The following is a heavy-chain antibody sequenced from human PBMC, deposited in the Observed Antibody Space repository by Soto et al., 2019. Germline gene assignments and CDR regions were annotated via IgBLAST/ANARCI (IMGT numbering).Heavy chain of an antibody. CDR2: TSSTSSNI. CDR3: ARSPDYRVEYGMDV. V-gene: IGHV3-48*01. Sequence: GGSLRLSCAASGFTFRIYSMSWVRQAPGKGLEWVSYTSSTSSNIYYADSVKGRFTISRDNAKNSLYLQMSSLRAEDTAVYYCARSPDYRVEYGMDVWGQGTTVTVSS. CDR1: GFTFRIYS. D-gene: IGHD4-17*01. J-gene: IGHJ6*02.